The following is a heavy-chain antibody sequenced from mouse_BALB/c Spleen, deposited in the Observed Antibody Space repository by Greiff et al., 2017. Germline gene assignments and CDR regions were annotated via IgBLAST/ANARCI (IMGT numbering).Heavy chain of an antibody. CDR2: ISNLAYSI. J-gene: IGHJ4*01. V-gene: IGHV5-15*02. CDR3: ARIAITTAIYYAMDY. Sequence: EVQVVESGGGLVQPGGSRKLSCAASGFTFSDYGMAWVRQAPGKGPEWVAFISNLAYSIYYADTVTGRFTISRENAKNTLYLEMSSLRSEDTAMYYCARIAITTAIYYAMDYWGQGTSVTVSS. CDR1: GFTFSDYG. D-gene: IGHD1-2*01.